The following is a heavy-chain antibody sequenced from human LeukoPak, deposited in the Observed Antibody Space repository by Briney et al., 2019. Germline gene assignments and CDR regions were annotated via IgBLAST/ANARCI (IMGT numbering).Heavy chain of an antibody. CDR2: IYSGGST. Sequence: GGSLRLSCAASGFIVSSNYMSWVRQAPGKGLEWVSVIYSGGSTYYADSVKGRFTISRDNSKNTLYLQMNSLRAEDTAVYYCARLFDGSGSPLDYWGQGTLVTVSS. CDR1: GFIVSSNY. CDR3: ARLFDGSGSPLDY. D-gene: IGHD3-10*01. J-gene: IGHJ4*02. V-gene: IGHV3-53*01.